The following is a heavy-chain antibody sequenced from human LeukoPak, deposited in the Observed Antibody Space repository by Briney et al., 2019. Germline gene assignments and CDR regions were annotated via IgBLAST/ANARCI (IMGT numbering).Heavy chain of an antibody. D-gene: IGHD6-13*01. Sequence: ASVKVSCKASGYTFTGYYMHWVRQAPGQGLEWMGWINPNSGGTNYAQKFQGRGTMTRDTSISTAYMELSRLRSADTAVYYCPRALAGYSSSWRQYYYYYMDVWGKGTTVTVSS. CDR2: INPNSGGT. CDR3: PRALAGYSSSWRQYYYYYMDV. V-gene: IGHV1-2*02. J-gene: IGHJ6*03. CDR1: GYTFTGYY.